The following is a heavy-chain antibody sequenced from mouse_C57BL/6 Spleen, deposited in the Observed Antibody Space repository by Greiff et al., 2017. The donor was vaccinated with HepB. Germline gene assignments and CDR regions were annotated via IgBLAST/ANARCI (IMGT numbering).Heavy chain of an antibody. V-gene: IGHV1-18*01. J-gene: IGHJ4*01. D-gene: IGHD1-1*01. Sequence: EVQLQQSGPELVKPGASVKLSCKASGYTFTGYNMDWVKQSHGQGLEWIGDINPKNGGTNYNEKFKGKATLTVDKSSSTAYMELRSLTAEDAAVYYSARGGYGSNYGAMDYWGQGTSVTVSA. CDR2: INPKNGGT. CDR1: GYTFTGYN. CDR3: ARGGYGSNYGAMDY.